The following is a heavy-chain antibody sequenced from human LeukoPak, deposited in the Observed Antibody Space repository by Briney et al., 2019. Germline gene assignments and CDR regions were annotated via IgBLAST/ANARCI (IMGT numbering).Heavy chain of an antibody. D-gene: IGHD3-22*01. CDR1: GFTFSSYE. CDR2: IYSGGST. V-gene: IGHV3-66*01. Sequence: GGSLRLSCAASGFTFSSYEMNWVRQAPGKGLEWVSVIYSGGSTYYADSVKGRFTISRDNSKNTLYLQMNSLRAEDTAVYYCAKGGVVITTFDCWGQGTLVTVSS. CDR3: AKGGVVITTFDC. J-gene: IGHJ4*02.